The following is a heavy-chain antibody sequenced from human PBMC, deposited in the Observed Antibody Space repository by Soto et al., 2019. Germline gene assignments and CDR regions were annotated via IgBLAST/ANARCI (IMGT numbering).Heavy chain of an antibody. V-gene: IGHV1-69*06. CDR3: AGGYCSGGSCLQGPDSSGYYYFDY. Sequence: SVKVSCKASGGTFSSYAISWVRQAPGQGLEWMGGIIPIFGTANYAQKFQGRVTITADKSTSTAYMELSSLRSEDTAVYYCAGGYCSGGSCLQGPDSSGYYYFDYWGQGTLVTVS. J-gene: IGHJ4*02. D-gene: IGHD2-15*01. CDR2: IIPIFGTA. CDR1: GGTFSSYA.